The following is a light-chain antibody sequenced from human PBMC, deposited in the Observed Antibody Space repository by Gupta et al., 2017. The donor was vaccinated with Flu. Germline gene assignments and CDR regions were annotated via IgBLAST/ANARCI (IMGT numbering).Light chain of an antibody. CDR2: RNN. CDR3: IRYLYGDANWV. CDR1: AASVYSSNY. V-gene: IGLV8-61*01. J-gene: IGLJ3*02. Sequence: TLTGSWTAASVYSSNYAGGYQQTPSQPPRTLIYRNNRRTTGYPDRFSVSSGEDEAALSMTGAQVDDEYDYYCIRYLYGDANWVFGGGTKLTVL.